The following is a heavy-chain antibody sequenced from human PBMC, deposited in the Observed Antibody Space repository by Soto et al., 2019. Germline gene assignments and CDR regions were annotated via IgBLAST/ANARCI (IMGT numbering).Heavy chain of an antibody. Sequence: VHLVESGGGVVQPGRSLRLSCAASGFTFSNFGMHWVRQAPGKGLEWVAVMSYDGSNEYYGDSVKGRFTISRDSSKNTLFLQMNSLRAEDTAVYYCAKGRHGSSYSAADYWGQGTRVTVSS. CDR2: MSYDGSNE. V-gene: IGHV3-30*18. CDR1: GFTFSNFG. J-gene: IGHJ4*02. CDR3: AKGRHGSSYSAADY. D-gene: IGHD6-6*01.